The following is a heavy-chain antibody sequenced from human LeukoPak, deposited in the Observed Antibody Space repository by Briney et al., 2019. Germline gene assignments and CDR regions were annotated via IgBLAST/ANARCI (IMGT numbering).Heavy chain of an antibody. V-gene: IGHV3-66*01. D-gene: IGHD6-13*01. J-gene: IGHJ4*02. CDR2: IYSGGRT. Sequence: SGGSLRLSCAASGFSVSSNYMSWVRQAPGKGLEWVSVIYSGGRTYYADSVKGRFTISRDNSKNTLYFQMNSLRAEDTVVYYCARAGPSSSWHQFDYWGQGTLVTVSS. CDR3: ARAGPSSSWHQFDY. CDR1: GFSVSSNY.